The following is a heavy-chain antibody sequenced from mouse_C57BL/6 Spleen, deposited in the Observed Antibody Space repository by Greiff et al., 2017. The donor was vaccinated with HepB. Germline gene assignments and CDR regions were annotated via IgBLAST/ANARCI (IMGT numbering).Heavy chain of an antibody. V-gene: IGHV1-55*01. CDR2: IYPGSGST. Sequence: QVHVKQPGAELVKPGASVKMSCKASGYTFTSYWITWVKQRPGQGLEWIGDIYPGSGSTNYNEKFKSKATLTVDTSSSTAYMQLSSLTSEDSAVYYCARYYYGSSWYFDVWGTGTTVTVSS. CDR3: ARYYYGSSWYFDV. D-gene: IGHD1-1*01. J-gene: IGHJ1*03. CDR1: GYTFTSYW.